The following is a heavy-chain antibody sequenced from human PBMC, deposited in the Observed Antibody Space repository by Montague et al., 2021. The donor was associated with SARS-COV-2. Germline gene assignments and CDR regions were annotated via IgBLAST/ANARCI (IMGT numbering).Heavy chain of an antibody. CDR3: ARTRSYDPLFDF. Sequence: SETLSLTCTVSGGSISSNFWSWIRQPPGKGLEWIGYIYYSGSTNYNPSLKSRVTVSVDTSTKQFSLQLSSVTAADTAVYYCARTRSYDPLFDFWGQGTLVTVSS. J-gene: IGHJ4*02. CDR2: IYYSGST. D-gene: IGHD1-26*01. CDR1: GGSISSNF. V-gene: IGHV4-59*01.